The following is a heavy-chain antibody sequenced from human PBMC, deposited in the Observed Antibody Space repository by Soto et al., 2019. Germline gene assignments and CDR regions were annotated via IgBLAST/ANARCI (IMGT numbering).Heavy chain of an antibody. D-gene: IGHD3-10*01. CDR1: GGSISSGDYY. CDR3: ARLGAPYGSGVNWFDP. Sequence: SETLSLTFTVSGGSISSGDYYWSWIRQPPGKGLEWIGYIYYSVSTYYNPSLKSRVTISVDTSKNQFSLKLSSVTAADTAVYYCARLGAPYGSGVNWFDPWRQGTLVTVS. CDR2: IYYSVST. V-gene: IGHV4-30-4*01. J-gene: IGHJ5*02.